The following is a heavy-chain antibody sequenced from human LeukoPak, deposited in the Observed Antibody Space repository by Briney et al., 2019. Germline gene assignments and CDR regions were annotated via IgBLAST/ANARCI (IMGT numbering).Heavy chain of an antibody. D-gene: IGHD1-26*01. V-gene: IGHV1-18*01. J-gene: IGHJ4*02. CDR3: ARDLTPLGIVGATTNYDY. Sequence: GESLKISCKASGYTFTSYGISWVRQAPGQGLEWMGWISAYNGNTNYAQKLQGRVTMTTDTSTSTAYMELRSLRSDDTAVYYCARDLTPLGIVGATTNYDYWGQGTLVTVSS. CDR1: GYTFTSYG. CDR2: ISAYNGNT.